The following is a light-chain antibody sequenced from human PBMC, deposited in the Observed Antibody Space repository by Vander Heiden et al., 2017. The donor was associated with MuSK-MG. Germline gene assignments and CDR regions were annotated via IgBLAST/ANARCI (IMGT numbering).Light chain of an antibody. CDR3: MSRDTSPHHLRV. V-gene: IGLV3-19*01. J-gene: IGLJ1*01. CDR1: SLRSYY. Sequence: SSELTQDPDVSVALGQTVRSTCPGDSLRSYYASWYQQKPGQAPALLFFVDNNRPSGIPDRFSWSTSGNTASFTITGAPADDDAAYYCMSRDTSPHHLRVFGTGTKLTVL. CDR2: VDN.